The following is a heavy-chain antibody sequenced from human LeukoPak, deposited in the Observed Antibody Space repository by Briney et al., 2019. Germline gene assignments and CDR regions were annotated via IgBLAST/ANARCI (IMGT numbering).Heavy chain of an antibody. V-gene: IGHV4-59*08. Sequence: SETLSLTCTVSGGSISSYYWSWIRQPPGKGLEWIGYIYYSGSTNYNPSLKSRVTISVDTSKNQFSLKLSSVTAADTAVYYCARSRGSGIAAAAPDYWGQGTLVTVSS. CDR2: IYYSGST. D-gene: IGHD6-13*01. J-gene: IGHJ4*02. CDR1: GGSISSYY. CDR3: ARSRGSGIAAAAPDY.